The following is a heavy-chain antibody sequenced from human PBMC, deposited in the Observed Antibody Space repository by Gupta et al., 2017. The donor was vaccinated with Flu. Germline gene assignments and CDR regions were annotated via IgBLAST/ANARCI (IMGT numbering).Heavy chain of an antibody. Sequence: GWIRQPSGKGLGWIGSMSHSGSTYYNPSHKSQVSISEDTSKNQFSLRRRTVTAADTAVYYCARDTGGCTADYWGQGTLVTVSS. CDR3: ARDTGGCTADY. CDR2: MSHSGST. J-gene: IGHJ4*02. D-gene: IGHD6-25*01. V-gene: IGHV4-39*02.